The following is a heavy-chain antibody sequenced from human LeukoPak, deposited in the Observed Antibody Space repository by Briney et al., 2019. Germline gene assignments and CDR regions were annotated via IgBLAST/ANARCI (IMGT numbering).Heavy chain of an antibody. V-gene: IGHV3-23*01. CDR1: GITLSNYG. CDR3: AKRGVVIRVILVGFHKEAYYFDS. J-gene: IGHJ4*02. D-gene: IGHD3-22*01. Sequence: PGGSLRLSCAASGITLSNYGMSWVRQAPGKGLEWVAGISDSGGRTNYADSVKGRFTISRDNPKNTLYLQMNSLRADDTAVYFCAKRGVVIRVILVGFHKEAYYFDSWGQGALVTGSS. CDR2: ISDSGGRT.